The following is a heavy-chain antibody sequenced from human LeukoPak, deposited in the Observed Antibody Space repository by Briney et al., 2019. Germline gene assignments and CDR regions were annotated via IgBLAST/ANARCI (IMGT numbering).Heavy chain of an antibody. D-gene: IGHD6-13*01. CDR1: SGSINSDN. V-gene: IGHV4-4*07. J-gene: IGHJ4*02. CDR3: ARMQQLGLDH. CDR2: TYPSGNT. Sequence: SETLSLTCTVSSGSINSDNWNWIRQPAGKGLEWIGRTYPSGNTNYNPSLKSRVTLSIDKSKNPFSLKLSSVTAADTAVYYCARMQQLGLDHWGQGTLVTVSS.